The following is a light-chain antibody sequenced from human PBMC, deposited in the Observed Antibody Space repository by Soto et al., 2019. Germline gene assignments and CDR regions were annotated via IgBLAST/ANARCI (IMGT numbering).Light chain of an antibody. CDR3: QQYHSLIT. CDR2: DAS. V-gene: IGKV1-33*01. Sequence: GDRVTLTCQASQDISNYLNWYQQKPGKAPKPLISDASRLETGVPSRFSGRGSGTDFTFTISSLQPEDIATYYCQQYHSLITFGRGTRLEI. J-gene: IGKJ5*01. CDR1: QDISNY.